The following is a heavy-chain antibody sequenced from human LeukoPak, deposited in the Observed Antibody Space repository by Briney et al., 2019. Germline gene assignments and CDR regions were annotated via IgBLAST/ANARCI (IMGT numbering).Heavy chain of an antibody. J-gene: IGHJ4*02. V-gene: IGHV3-23*01. CDR1: GYTFSSYA. D-gene: IGHD6-19*01. CDR2: ISGSGGST. CDR3: AKVTVWSVASFDY. Sequence: GESLRLSCAASGYTFSSYAMSLVRQAPGKGLEWVSTISGSGGSTYYADSVKGRFTISRDNSKNTLYLQMNSLRAEDTAVYYCAKVTVWSVASFDYWGQGTLVTVSS.